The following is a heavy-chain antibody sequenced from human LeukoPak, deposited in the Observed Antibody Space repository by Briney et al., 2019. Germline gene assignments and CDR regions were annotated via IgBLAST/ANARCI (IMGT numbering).Heavy chain of an antibody. D-gene: IGHD3-9*01. V-gene: IGHV4-34*01. Sequence: SETLSLTCALYGGSFSGYYWSWIRQPPGKGLVWIGEINHSGRTNYNPSLKSRVTISVDTSKNQFSLKLSSVTAADTAVYYCAIVKAGYFDLYYYYGMDVWGQGTTVTVSS. CDR2: INHSGRT. J-gene: IGHJ6*02. CDR3: AIVKAGYFDLYYYYGMDV. CDR1: GGSFSGYY.